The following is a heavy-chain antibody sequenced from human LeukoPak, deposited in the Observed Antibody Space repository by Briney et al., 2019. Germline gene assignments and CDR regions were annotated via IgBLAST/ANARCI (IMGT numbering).Heavy chain of an antibody. D-gene: IGHD4-17*01. J-gene: IGHJ6*03. CDR1: GFTFSSYE. CDR2: ISSSGSTI. V-gene: IGHV3-48*03. CDR3: AKADYGDFKENYYMHV. Sequence: PGGSLRLSCAASGFTFSSYEMNWVRQAPGKGLEWVSYISSSGSTIYYADSVKGRFTISKDISRNTLYLQMNSLRVEDTAVYYCAKADYGDFKENYYMHVWGKGTTVTVSS.